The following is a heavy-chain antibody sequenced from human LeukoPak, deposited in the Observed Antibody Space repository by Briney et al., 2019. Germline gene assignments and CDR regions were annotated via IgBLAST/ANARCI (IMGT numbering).Heavy chain of an antibody. CDR1: GFTFSSYG. CDR3: ARTIRSRDWSYGAFDI. D-gene: IGHD1-7*01. V-gene: IGHV3-30*02. Sequence: GGSLRLSCAASGFTFSSYGMHWVRQAPGKGLEWVAFIRYDGSNKYYADSVKGRFTISRDNSKNTLYLQMNSLRAEDTAVYYCARTIRSRDWSYGAFDIWGQGTMVTVSS. CDR2: IRYDGSNK. J-gene: IGHJ3*02.